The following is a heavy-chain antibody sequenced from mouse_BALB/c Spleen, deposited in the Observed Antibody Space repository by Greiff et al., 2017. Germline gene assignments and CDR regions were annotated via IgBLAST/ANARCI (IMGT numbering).Heavy chain of an antibody. Sequence: EVQGVESGGGLVQPGGSLKLSCAASGFTFSSYTMSWVRQTPEKRLEWVAYISNGGGSTYYPDTVKGRFTISRDNAKNTLYLQMSSLKSEDTAMYYCARHRDWTWFAYWGQGTLVTVSA. J-gene: IGHJ3*01. CDR2: ISNGGGST. CDR3: ARHRDWTWFAY. CDR1: GFTFSSYT. D-gene: IGHD3-3*01. V-gene: IGHV5-12-2*01.